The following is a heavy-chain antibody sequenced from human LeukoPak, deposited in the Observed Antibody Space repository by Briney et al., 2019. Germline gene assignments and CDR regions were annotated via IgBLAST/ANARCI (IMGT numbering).Heavy chain of an antibody. Sequence: GRSLRLSCAASGFTFSSYGMHWVRQAPGKGLEWVAVISYDGSNKYYADSVKGRFTISRDNSKNTLYLQMNSLRAEDTAVYYCAKAGGDYDSSGFEYYFDYWGQGTLVTVSS. V-gene: IGHV3-30*18. CDR2: ISYDGSNK. J-gene: IGHJ4*02. D-gene: IGHD3-22*01. CDR3: AKAGGDYDSSGFEYYFDY. CDR1: GFTFSSYG.